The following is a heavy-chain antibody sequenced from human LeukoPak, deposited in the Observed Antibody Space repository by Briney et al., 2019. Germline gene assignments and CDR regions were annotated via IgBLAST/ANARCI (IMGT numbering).Heavy chain of an antibody. J-gene: IGHJ4*02. V-gene: IGHV3-30-3*01. Sequence: PGGSLRLSCAASGFTFDDYAMHWVRQAPGKGLEWVAVISYDGSNKYYADSVKGRFTISRDNSKNTLYLQMNSLRAEDTAVYYCARSPDYGGFWGQGTLVTVSS. CDR1: GFTFDDYA. CDR2: ISYDGSNK. CDR3: ARSPDYGGF. D-gene: IGHD4-23*01.